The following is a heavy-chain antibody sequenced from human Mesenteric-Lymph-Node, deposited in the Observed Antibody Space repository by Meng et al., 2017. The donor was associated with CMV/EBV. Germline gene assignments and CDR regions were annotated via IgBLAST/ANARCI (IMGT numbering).Heavy chain of an antibody. Sequence: KASGYTFTGYYMHWVRQAPGQGLEWMGWINPSSGGTNYAQKFQGRVTMTRDTSISTAYMELSRLRSDDTAVYYCARDRGDGYKSPDYWGQGALVTVSS. D-gene: IGHD5-24*01. CDR2: INPSSGGT. V-gene: IGHV1-2*02. CDR3: ARDRGDGYKSPDY. J-gene: IGHJ4*02. CDR1: GYTFTGYY.